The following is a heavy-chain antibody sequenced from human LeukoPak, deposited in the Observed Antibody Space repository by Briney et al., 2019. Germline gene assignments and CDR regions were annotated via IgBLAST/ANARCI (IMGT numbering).Heavy chain of an antibody. V-gene: IGHV4-4*02. CDR1: GGSISSSNW. Sequence: PSETLSLTCAVSGGSISSSNWWSWVRQPPEKELEWIGEIYHSGSTNYNPSLKSRVTISVDKSKNQFSLEMSSVTAADTAMYYCARTYSGSSYFDYWGQGTLVTVSS. CDR2: IYHSGST. J-gene: IGHJ4*02. CDR3: ARTYSGSSYFDY. D-gene: IGHD1-26*01.